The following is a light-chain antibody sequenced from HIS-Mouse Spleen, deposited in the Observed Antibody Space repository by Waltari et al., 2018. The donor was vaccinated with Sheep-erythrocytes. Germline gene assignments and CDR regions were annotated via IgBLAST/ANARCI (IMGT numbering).Light chain of an antibody. CDR3: QQYYSYPLT. CDR1: QGISSY. CDR2: AAS. J-gene: IGKJ4*01. Sequence: AIRMTQSPSSFSASTGDRVTITCRASQGISSYLAWYQQKPGKAPKLLIYAASTVQSGVPSRFSGSGSETDFTLTISCLQSEDFATYYCQQYYSYPLTFGGGTKVEIK. V-gene: IGKV1-8*01.